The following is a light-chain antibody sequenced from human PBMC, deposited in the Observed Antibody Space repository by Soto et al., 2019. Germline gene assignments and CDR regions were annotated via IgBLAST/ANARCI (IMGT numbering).Light chain of an antibody. CDR2: GAS. V-gene: IGKV3-20*01. Sequence: EIVLTQYPGTLSLSPGERDTLSCRASQTVTSNYLAWYQRKPGQAPRLLIYGASSRATDIPDRFSGSGSGTYFTLTSARLEPEYFAVYFCQQYAGSPSTFGEATKVEIK. J-gene: IGKJ1*01. CDR1: QTVTSNY. CDR3: QQYAGSPST.